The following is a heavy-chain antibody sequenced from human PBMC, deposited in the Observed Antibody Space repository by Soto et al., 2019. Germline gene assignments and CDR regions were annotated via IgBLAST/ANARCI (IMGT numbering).Heavy chain of an antibody. CDR1: GFTFSSYA. D-gene: IGHD6-13*01. CDR2: ISGSGGST. J-gene: IGHJ5*02. CDR3: ARILTGYSSSLDP. V-gene: IGHV3-23*01. Sequence: EVPLLESGGGLVQPGGSLRLSCAASGFTFSSYAMSWVRQAPGKGLEWVSAISGSGGSTYYADSVKGRFTISRDNSKNTLYLQMNSLRAEDTAVYYCARILTGYSSSLDPWGQGTLVTVSS.